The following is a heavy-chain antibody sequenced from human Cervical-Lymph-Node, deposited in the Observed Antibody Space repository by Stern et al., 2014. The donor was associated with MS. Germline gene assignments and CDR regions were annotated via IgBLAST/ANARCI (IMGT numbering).Heavy chain of an antibody. CDR2: ISSNGGST. CDR1: GFTFSSYA. J-gene: IGHJ4*02. V-gene: IGHV3-64D*06. Sequence: EVHLVESGGGLVQPGGSLRLSCSASGFTFSSYAMHWVRQAPGKGLEYVSAISSNGGSTYYADSVKGRFTISRDNSKNTLYLQMSSLRAEDTAVYYCVKGGYSYGSAYFDYWGQGTLVTVSS. CDR3: VKGGYSYGSAYFDY. D-gene: IGHD5-18*01.